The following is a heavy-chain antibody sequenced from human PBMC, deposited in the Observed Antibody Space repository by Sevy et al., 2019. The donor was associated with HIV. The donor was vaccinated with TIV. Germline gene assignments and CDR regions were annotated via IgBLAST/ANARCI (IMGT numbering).Heavy chain of an antibody. D-gene: IGHD3-3*01. J-gene: IGHJ6*02. CDR1: GFTFSRYW. CDR2: INTHGTNT. V-gene: IGHV3-74*01. Sequence: GGSLRRSCAASGFTFSRYWMHWVRHAPGKGLVWVSRINTHGTNTIYADYVKGRFTISRDNAKNTVSLQMNSLRSDDTGVYYCAREGVDFWSGPVDFDYGMDVWGQGTTVTVSS. CDR3: AREGVDFWSGPVDFDYGMDV.